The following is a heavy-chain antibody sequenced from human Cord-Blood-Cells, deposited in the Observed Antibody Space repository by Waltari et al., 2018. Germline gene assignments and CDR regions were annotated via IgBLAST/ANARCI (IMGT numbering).Heavy chain of an antibody. Sequence: QVQLQQWGAGLLKPSETLSVTCAVYGGSFSGYYWSWIRQPPGKGLEWLGEIHHSGSTNSNPFLKGRFTRSVETAQNQFSLKVSFVTASDTAVYYCARGLMLKGGGIPYWGQGTLVTVSS. D-gene: IGHD3-16*01. CDR2: IHHSGST. CDR3: ARGLMLKGGGIPY. J-gene: IGHJ4*02. CDR1: GGSFSGYY. V-gene: IGHV4-34*01.